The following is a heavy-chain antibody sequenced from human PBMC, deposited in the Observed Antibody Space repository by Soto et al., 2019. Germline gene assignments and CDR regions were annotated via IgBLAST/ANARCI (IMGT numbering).Heavy chain of an antibody. CDR2: ISGSGGST. CDR1: GFTFSSYA. J-gene: IGHJ4*02. V-gene: IGHV3-23*01. Sequence: GGSLRLSCAASGFTFSSYAMSWVRQAPGKGLEWVSTISGSGGSTYYADSVKGRFTISRDNSKNTLYLQMNSLRAEDTAVYYCAKDLYYHGSGSPNFDYWGQGTLVTVSS. CDR3: AKDLYYHGSGSPNFDY. D-gene: IGHD3-10*01.